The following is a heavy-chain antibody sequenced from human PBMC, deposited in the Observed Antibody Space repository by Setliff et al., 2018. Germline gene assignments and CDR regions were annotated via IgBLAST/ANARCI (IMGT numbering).Heavy chain of an antibody. CDR1: GYSIGSGFS. J-gene: IGHJ6*02. CDR2: ILFSGDT. Sequence: PSETLSLTCAVSGYSIGSGFSWVWIRQSPGKGLEWIGRILFSGDTYYNPSLNSRVTISADTSKNQVSLKLTSATAADTAVYYCARDRTAYNYGMDVWGQGTTVTVSS. CDR3: ARDRTAYNYGMDV. V-gene: IGHV4-38-2*02. D-gene: IGHD5-18*01.